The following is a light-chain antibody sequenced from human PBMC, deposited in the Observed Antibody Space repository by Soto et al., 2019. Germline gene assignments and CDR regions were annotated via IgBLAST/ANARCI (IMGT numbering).Light chain of an antibody. CDR3: MQGTHWPLT. J-gene: IGKJ5*01. V-gene: IGKV2-30*02. CDR1: QSLVHSDGNTY. Sequence: DVVMTQSPLSLPVTLGQPASISCRSSQSLVHSDGNTYLNWFQQRPGQSPRRLLYKVSNRDSGVPDIFSGSGSGSAFTLKISRVEAEDVGIYYCMQGTHWPLTFGQGTRLEIK. CDR2: KVS.